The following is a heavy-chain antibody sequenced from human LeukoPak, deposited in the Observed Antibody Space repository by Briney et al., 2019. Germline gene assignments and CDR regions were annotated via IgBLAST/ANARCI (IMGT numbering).Heavy chain of an antibody. Sequence: SETLSLTWALSGYSIISGYYWGWIRQPPGKGLEWIGSIYHSGSTYSNPSLKNRVTISLDTSKNPLSLKLSSVTAADTAVYSCARPRTGLEYFHNWGQGILVTVSS. CDR1: GYSIISGYY. CDR2: IYHSGST. J-gene: IGHJ1*01. D-gene: IGHD1-1*01. V-gene: IGHV4-38-2*01. CDR3: ARPRTGLEYFHN.